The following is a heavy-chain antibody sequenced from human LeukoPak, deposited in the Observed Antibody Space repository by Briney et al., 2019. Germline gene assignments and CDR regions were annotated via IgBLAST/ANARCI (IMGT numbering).Heavy chain of an antibody. J-gene: IGHJ6*03. Sequence: PSETLSLTCAVYGGSFSGYYWGWIRQPPGKGLEWIGSIYYSGSTYYNPSLKSRVTISVDTSKNQFSLKLSSVTAADTAVYYCARVNPYYDFWSGYSLYYYYYMDVWGKGTTVTVSS. CDR3: ARVNPYYDFWSGYSLYYYYYMDV. CDR2: IYYSGST. CDR1: GGSFSGYY. V-gene: IGHV4-34*01. D-gene: IGHD3-3*01.